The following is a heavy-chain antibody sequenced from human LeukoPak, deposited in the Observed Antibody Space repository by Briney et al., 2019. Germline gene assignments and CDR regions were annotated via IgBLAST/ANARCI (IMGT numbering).Heavy chain of an antibody. D-gene: IGHD4-23*01. CDR2: IYHSGST. V-gene: IGHV4-39*07. CDR3: ARAVGTSRNFFDY. Sequence: SETLSLTCTVSGGSFSSSNYYWGWIRQPPGKGLEWIGGIYHSGSTYYNPSLKSRVTISVNTSKNQFSLNLSSVTAADTAMYYCARAVGTSRNFFDYWGQGTLVTVSS. CDR1: GGSFSSSNYY. J-gene: IGHJ4*02.